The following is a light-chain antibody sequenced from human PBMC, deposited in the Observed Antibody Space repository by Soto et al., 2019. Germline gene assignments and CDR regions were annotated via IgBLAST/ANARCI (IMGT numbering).Light chain of an antibody. Sequence: DIQMTQSPSSLSASLGDSVTITCQASQDIGNYVNWYQHKPGKAPKLLIYDAFKLDRGVPSRFSGSGSGTDFTFTISSLQAEDFATYYCQQYDNLPPNTFGQGTKLEIK. CDR1: QDIGNY. J-gene: IGKJ2*01. CDR3: QQYDNLPPNT. V-gene: IGKV1-33*01. CDR2: DAF.